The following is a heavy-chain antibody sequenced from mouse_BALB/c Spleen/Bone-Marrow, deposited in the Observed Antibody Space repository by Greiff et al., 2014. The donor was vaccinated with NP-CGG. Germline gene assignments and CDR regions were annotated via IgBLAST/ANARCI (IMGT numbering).Heavy chain of an antibody. CDR2: ISYSGST. D-gene: IGHD3-2*01. CDR1: GDSITSGY. J-gene: IGHJ2*01. Sequence: EVQLQQSGPSLVKPSQTLSLTCSVTGDSITSGYWNWIRKFPGNKLEYMGYISYSGSTYYNPSLKSRISITRDTSKNQYYLQLNSWTTEDTTTYYRARRQLGLQYYFDYWGQGTTLTVSS. CDR3: ARRQLGLQYYFDY. V-gene: IGHV3-8*02.